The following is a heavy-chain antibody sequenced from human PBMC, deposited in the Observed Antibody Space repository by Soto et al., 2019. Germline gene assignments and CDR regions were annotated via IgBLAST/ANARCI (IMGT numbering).Heavy chain of an antibody. V-gene: IGHV4-59*08. Sequence: SETLSLTCTVSGGSISSYYWSWIRQPPWKGLEWSGYIYYSGSTNYNPSLKSRVTISVDTSKNQFSLKLSSVTAADTAVYYCAKTPLVGSGSYYHYYYYYMDVWGKGTTVTVSS. CDR3: AKTPLVGSGSYYHYYYYYMDV. CDR2: IYYSGST. J-gene: IGHJ6*03. D-gene: IGHD3-10*01. CDR1: GGSISSYY.